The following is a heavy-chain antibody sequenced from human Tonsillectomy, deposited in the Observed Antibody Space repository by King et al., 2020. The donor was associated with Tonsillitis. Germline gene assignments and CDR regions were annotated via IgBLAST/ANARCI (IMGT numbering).Heavy chain of an antibody. CDR1: GYTFTSYG. CDR2: ISAYNGNT. CDR3: ARGGWSRDYFYGMDV. D-gene: IGHD6-19*01. V-gene: IGHV1-18*04. Sequence: VQLVESGAEVKKPGASVKVSCKASGYTFTSYGISWVRQAPGQGLEWMGWISAYNGNTKYAQKFQGRVTMTTDTSTTTAYMELRSLRSDDTAVYYCARGGWSRDYFYGMDVWGQGTTVTVSS. J-gene: IGHJ6*02.